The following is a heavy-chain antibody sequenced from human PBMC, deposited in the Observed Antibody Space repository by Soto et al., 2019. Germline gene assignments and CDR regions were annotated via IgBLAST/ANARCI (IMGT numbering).Heavy chain of an antibody. V-gene: IGHV4-34*01. Sequence: SETLSLTCAVYGGSFSGYYWSWIRQPPGKGLEWIGEINHSGSTNYNPSLKSRVTISVDTSKNQFSLKLSSVTAADTAVYYCARVSDIVVTSHWGQGTLVTVSS. CDR1: GGSFSGYY. CDR3: ARVSDIVVTSH. CDR2: INHSGST. D-gene: IGHD5-12*01. J-gene: IGHJ4*02.